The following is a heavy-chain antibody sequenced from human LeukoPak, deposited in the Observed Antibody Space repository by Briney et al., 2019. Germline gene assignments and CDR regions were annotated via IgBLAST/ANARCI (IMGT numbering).Heavy chain of an antibody. CDR2: INPNSGGT. D-gene: IGHD2-2*01. Sequence: ASVNVSCKASGYTFTGYYMHWVRQAPGQGLEWMGRINPNSGGTNYAQKFQGRVTMTRDTSISTAYMELSRLRSDDTAVYYCARDSDRYCSSTSCYSYYYYGMDVWGQGTTVTVSS. CDR1: GYTFTGYY. J-gene: IGHJ6*02. CDR3: ARDSDRYCSSTSCYSYYYYGMDV. V-gene: IGHV1-2*06.